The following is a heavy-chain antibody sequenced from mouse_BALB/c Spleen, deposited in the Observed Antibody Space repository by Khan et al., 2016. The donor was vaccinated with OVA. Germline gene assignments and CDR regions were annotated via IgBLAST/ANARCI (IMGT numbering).Heavy chain of an antibody. Sequence: QIQLVQSGPELKKPGETVKISCKASGYTFTNYGMNWVKQSPGKGLKWMGWINTYTGEPTYIDDFKGRFAFSLDTSASTAYLQINNLRNEDMATYICTRFWDNYTSCSYCFDSWGQGTPLTVSS. J-gene: IGHJ2*01. CDR2: INTYTGEP. D-gene: IGHD1-3*01. CDR1: GYTFTNYG. CDR3: TRFWDNYTSCSYCFDS. V-gene: IGHV9-1*02.